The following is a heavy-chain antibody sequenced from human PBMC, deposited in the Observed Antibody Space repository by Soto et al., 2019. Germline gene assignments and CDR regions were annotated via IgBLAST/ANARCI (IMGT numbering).Heavy chain of an antibody. CDR1: GYTFTNNG. Sequence: QVQLVQSGGEVRKPGASVKVSCKTSGYTFTNNGINWVRQAPGQGLEWMGWISGYDANTKYAQKFQGRVTLTTDTLTSTAFMELRSLRSDDTAVFYCARGSTYYNMDVWGQGTTVTVSS. CDR3: ARGSTYYNMDV. CDR2: ISGYDANT. J-gene: IGHJ6*02. D-gene: IGHD1-1*01. V-gene: IGHV1-18*04.